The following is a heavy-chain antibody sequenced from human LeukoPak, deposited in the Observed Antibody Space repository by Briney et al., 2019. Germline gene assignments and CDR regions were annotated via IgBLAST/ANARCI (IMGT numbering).Heavy chain of an antibody. J-gene: IGHJ3*02. CDR1: GGSISSGDYY. CDR2: IYYSGST. V-gene: IGHV4-30-4*01. CDR3: ARGGVYCSGGSCYPGAFDI. D-gene: IGHD2-15*01. Sequence: SQTLSLTCTVSGGSISSGDYYWSWIRQPPGKGLEWIGYIYYSGSTYYNPSLKSRVTLSVDTSKNQFSLKLSSVTAADTAVYYCARGGVYCSGGSCYPGAFDIWGQGTMVTVSS.